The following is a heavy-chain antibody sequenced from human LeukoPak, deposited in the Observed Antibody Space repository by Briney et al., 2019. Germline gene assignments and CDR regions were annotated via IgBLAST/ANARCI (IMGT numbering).Heavy chain of an antibody. D-gene: IGHD3-3*01. CDR3: ARHKSRDFGVVIAWFDP. CDR2: TYYRSKWYN. V-gene: IGHV6-1*01. CDR1: GDSVSSNSAA. Sequence: SQTLSLTCAISGDSVSSNSAAWNWIRQSPSRGLEWLGRTYYRSKWYNDYAVSVKSRIIINPDTSKNQFSLKLSSVTAADTAVYYCARHKSRDFGVVIAWFDPWGQGTLVTVSS. J-gene: IGHJ5*02.